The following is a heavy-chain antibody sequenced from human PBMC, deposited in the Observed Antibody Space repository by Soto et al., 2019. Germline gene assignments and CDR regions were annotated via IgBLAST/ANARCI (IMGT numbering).Heavy chain of an antibody. CDR1: GFTFSSYG. Sequence: QVQLVESGGGVVQPGRSLRLSCAASGFTFSSYGMHWVRQAPGKGLEWVAVISYDGSNKYYADSVKGRFTISRDNTKNPLDLQMNSLRAEDTAVYYCAKDRGWELIDGFDYWGQGTLVTVSS. J-gene: IGHJ4*02. CDR2: ISYDGSNK. V-gene: IGHV3-30*18. CDR3: AKDRGWELIDGFDY. D-gene: IGHD1-26*01.